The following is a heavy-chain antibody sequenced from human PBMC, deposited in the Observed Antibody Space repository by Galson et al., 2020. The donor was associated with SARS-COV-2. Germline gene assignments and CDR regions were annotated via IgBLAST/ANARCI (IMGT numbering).Heavy chain of an antibody. D-gene: IGHD1-1*01. Sequence: ASVKVSCKASGYTFTGYYMHWVRQAPGQGLEWMGWINPNSGGTTYAQKFQDWVTMTRDTAISTAYMELSRLESDDTAVYYCARDNDHDAFDIWGQGTMVTVAP. CDR3: ARDNDHDAFDI. CDR2: INPNSGGT. J-gene: IGHJ3*02. CDR1: GYTFTGYY. V-gene: IGHV1-2*04.